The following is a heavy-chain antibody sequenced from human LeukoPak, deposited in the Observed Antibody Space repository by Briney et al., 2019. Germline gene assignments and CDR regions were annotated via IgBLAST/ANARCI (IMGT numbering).Heavy chain of an antibody. D-gene: IGHD3-9*01. CDR1: GGSISSSSYY. J-gene: IGHJ3*02. CDR2: IYYSGST. V-gene: IGHV4-39*07. CDR3: ARDWAWELRYFLPPEQADAFDI. Sequence: SETLSLTCTVSGGSISSSSYYWGWIRQPPGKGLEWIGSIYYSGSTYYNPSLKSRVAISVDTSKNQFSLKLSSVTAADTAVYYCARDWAWELRYFLPPEQADAFDIWGQGTMVTVSS.